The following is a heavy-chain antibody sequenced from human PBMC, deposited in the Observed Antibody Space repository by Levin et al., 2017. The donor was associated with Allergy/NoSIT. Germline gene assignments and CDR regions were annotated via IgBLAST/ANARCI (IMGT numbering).Heavy chain of an antibody. Sequence: AGGSLRLSCAVSGFTFSGSAMSWVRQAPGEGLDWVSAISSGGDSTYYADSVKGRFTISRDNSRNTLYLQMNNLRAEDTAVYYCAKVLSGNYRTPQEYWGQGTLVTVSS. CDR2: ISSGGDST. J-gene: IGHJ4*02. D-gene: IGHD1-26*01. CDR3: AKVLSGNYRTPQEY. V-gene: IGHV3-23*01. CDR1: GFTFSGSA.